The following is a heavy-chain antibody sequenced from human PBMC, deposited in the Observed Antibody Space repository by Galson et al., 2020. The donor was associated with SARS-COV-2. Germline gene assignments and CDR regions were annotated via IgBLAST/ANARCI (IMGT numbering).Heavy chain of an antibody. CDR2: IYPGDSDT. J-gene: IGHJ3*02. CDR3: ARRGYYDSSGYFRDDALDI. D-gene: IGHD3-22*01. Sequence: KIGESLKISCKGSGYSFTSYWIGWVHQMPGKGLEWMGIIYPGDSDTRYSPSFQGQVTISADKSISTAYLQWSSLKASDTAMYYCARRGYYDSSGYFRDDALDIWGQGTMVTVSS. V-gene: IGHV5-51*07. CDR1: GYSFTSYW.